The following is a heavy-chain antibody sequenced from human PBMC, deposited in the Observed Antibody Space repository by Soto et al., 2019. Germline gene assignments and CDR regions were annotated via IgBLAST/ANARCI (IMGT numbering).Heavy chain of an antibody. D-gene: IGHD3-10*01. Sequence: TSETLSLTCSVSGGSISSNYWSWIRQPPGKGLEWIGYIHNSGETNANPSLRGRATISVDTSANQFSLKLNSVTAADTAVYYCARHLDSGTYPLDYWGQGTLVTVSS. CDR3: ARHLDSGTYPLDY. CDR2: IHNSGET. CDR1: GGSISSNY. V-gene: IGHV4-59*08. J-gene: IGHJ4*02.